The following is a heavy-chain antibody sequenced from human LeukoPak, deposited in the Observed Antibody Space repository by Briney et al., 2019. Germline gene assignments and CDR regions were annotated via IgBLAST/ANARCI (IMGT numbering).Heavy chain of an antibody. V-gene: IGHV1-69*13. D-gene: IGHD5-18*01. CDR3: ARDSLPYGRLWANCFDY. J-gene: IGHJ4*02. CDR2: IIPIFGTA. CDR1: GGTFSSYA. Sequence: SVKVSCKASGGTFSSYAISWVRQAPGQGLEWMGGIIPIFGTANYAQKFQGRVTITADESTSTAYMELSSLRSEDTAVYYCARDSLPYGRLWANCFDYWGQGTLVAVSS.